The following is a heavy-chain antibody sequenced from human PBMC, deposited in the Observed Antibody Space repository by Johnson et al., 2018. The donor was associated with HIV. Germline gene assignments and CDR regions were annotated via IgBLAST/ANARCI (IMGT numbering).Heavy chain of an antibody. Sequence: QVQLVESGGGVVQPGRSLRLSCAASGFTFDDYGMHWVRQAPGKGLEWVTVISNDGSNKLYADSVKGRFTISRDIFKNTLYLQMNSLRVEDTAVYYCARERGISGGFDFWGQGTRVSVSS. D-gene: IGHD2-15*01. CDR2: ISNDGSNK. J-gene: IGHJ3*01. V-gene: IGHV3-30*03. CDR3: ARERGISGGFDF. CDR1: GFTFDDYG.